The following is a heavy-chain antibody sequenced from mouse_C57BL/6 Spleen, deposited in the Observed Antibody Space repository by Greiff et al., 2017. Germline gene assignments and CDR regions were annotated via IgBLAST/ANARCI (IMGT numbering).Heavy chain of an antibody. Sequence: QVQLKQSGAELVKPGASVKLSCKASGYTFTSYWMHWVKQRPGQGLEWIGMIHPNSGSTNYNEKFKSKATLTVAKSSSTAYMQLSSLTSEDSAVYYCASLYYGSPYFDYWGQGTTLTVSS. J-gene: IGHJ2*01. D-gene: IGHD1-1*01. CDR3: ASLYYGSPYFDY. V-gene: IGHV1-64*01. CDR1: GYTFTSYW. CDR2: IHPNSGST.